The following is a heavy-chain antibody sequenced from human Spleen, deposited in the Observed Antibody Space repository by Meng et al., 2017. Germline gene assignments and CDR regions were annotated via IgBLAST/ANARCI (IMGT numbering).Heavy chain of an antibody. V-gene: IGHV4-39*01. J-gene: IGHJ4*02. CDR1: GASISTNNY. CDR2: IHYSGTT. Sequence: QLQLQESGPGLVKPSETLSLTCNVSGASISTNNYWGWIRQPPGKGLEWIGSIHYSGTTYHNPSLWGRVTISADTSKNQFPLKLSSVTAADTAVYYCAKHGVWLILVANWGQGTLVTVSS. CDR3: AKHGVWLILVAN. D-gene: IGHD3/OR15-3a*01.